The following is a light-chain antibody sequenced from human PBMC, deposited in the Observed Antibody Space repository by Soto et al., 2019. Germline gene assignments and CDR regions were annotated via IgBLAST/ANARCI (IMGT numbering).Light chain of an antibody. CDR3: QQYGTSAPIT. Sequence: PGERATLSCRASQSVSSNYLAWYQHKPGQAPSLLIYGASSRATGIPDRFSGSGSGTDFTLTISRLEPEDFGMYYCQQYGTSAPITFGQGTRVEI. J-gene: IGKJ5*01. CDR1: QSVSSNY. V-gene: IGKV3-20*01. CDR2: GAS.